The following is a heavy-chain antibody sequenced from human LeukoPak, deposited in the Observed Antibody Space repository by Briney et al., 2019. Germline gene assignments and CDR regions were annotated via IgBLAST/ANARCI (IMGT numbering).Heavy chain of an antibody. Sequence: SCKASGYTFTGYYMHWVRQAPGKGLEWVAVISYDGSNKYYADSVKGRFTISRDNSKNTLYLQMNSLRAEDTAVYYCARALYSGSYSGDYWGQGTLVTVSS. CDR1: GYTFTGYY. CDR2: ISYDGSNK. CDR3: ARALYSGSYSGDY. V-gene: IGHV3-30*04. D-gene: IGHD1-26*01. J-gene: IGHJ4*02.